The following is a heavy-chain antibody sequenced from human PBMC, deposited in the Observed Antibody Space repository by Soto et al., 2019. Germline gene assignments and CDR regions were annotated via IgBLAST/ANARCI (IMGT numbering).Heavy chain of an antibody. CDR1: GYSFTSYW. Sequence: GESLKISCKGSGYSFTSYWIGWVRQMPGKGLEWMGIIYPGDSDTRYSPSFQGQVTISADKSISTAYLQWSSLKASDTAMYYCARHGRSGHHGAYWFDPWGQGTLVTVSS. D-gene: IGHD3-3*01. V-gene: IGHV5-51*01. CDR3: ARHGRSGHHGAYWFDP. J-gene: IGHJ5*02. CDR2: IYPGDSDT.